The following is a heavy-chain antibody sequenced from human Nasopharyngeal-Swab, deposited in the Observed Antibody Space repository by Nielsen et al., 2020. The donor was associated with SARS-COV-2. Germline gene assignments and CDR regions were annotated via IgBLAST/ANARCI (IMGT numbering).Heavy chain of an antibody. V-gene: IGHV4-59*13. CDR1: GGSISSYY. CDR3: ARVRPAASYWYFDL. Sequence: SETLSLTCTVSGGSISSYYWSWIRQPPGKGLEWIGCIYYSGSTNYNPSLKSRVTISVDTSKNQFSLKLSSVTAADTAVYYCARVRPAASYWYFDLWGRGTLVTVSS. CDR2: IYYSGST. D-gene: IGHD2-2*01. J-gene: IGHJ2*01.